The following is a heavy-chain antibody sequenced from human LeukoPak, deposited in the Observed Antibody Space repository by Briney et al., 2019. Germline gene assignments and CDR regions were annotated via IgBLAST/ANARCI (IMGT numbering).Heavy chain of an antibody. CDR2: IIPIFGRE. CDR1: GGTFISYA. V-gene: IGHV1-69*05. J-gene: IGHJ5*02. CDR3: ARGDYYDSSGYWTAGWFDP. D-gene: IGHD3-22*01. Sequence: SVTVSCKASGGTFISYAISWVGQAPGQGGEGMGGIIPIFGRENNAQKFQGRGTITTDEYKSKDDMELSSLRSEDTAVYYCARGDYYDSSGYWTAGWFDPWGQGTLVTVSS.